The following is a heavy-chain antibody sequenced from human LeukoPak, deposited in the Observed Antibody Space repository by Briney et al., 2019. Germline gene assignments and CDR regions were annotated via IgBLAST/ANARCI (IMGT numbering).Heavy chain of an antibody. D-gene: IGHD1-26*01. CDR3: ARVRVGRNSYGMDV. J-gene: IGHJ6*02. Sequence: ASVKVSCKASGYTFTGYYMHWVRQAPGQGLEWMGWINPNSGGTNYAQKFQGRVTMTRDTSISTAYMELSRLRSDDTAVYYCARVRVGRNSYGMDVWGQGTTVIVSS. CDR1: GYTFTGYY. CDR2: INPNSGGT. V-gene: IGHV1-2*02.